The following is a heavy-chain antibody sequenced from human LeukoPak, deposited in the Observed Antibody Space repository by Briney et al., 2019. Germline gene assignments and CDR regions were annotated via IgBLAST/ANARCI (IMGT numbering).Heavy chain of an antibody. V-gene: IGHV3-30*18. CDR1: GFTFSTYG. Sequence: PGRSLRLSCAASGFTFSTYGMHWVRQAPGKGLEWVTFISYDGSNKYYADSVKGRFTISRDNSKNTLYLQMNSLRAEDTAVYCCAKDGGATFAHLDYWGQGTLVTVSS. CDR3: AKDGGATFAHLDY. J-gene: IGHJ4*02. CDR2: ISYDGSNK. D-gene: IGHD3-10*01.